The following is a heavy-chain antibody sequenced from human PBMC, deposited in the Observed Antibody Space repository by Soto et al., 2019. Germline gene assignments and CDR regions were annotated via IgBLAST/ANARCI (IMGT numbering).Heavy chain of an antibody. Sequence: GASVKVSCKAPGGTFSSYTISWVRQAPGQGLEWMGRIIPILGIANYAQKFQGRVTITADKSTSTAYMELSGLRSEDAAVYYCARDSRVATNWGQGTLVTLSS. J-gene: IGHJ4*02. CDR2: IIPILGIA. CDR1: GGTFSSYT. D-gene: IGHD5-12*01. CDR3: ARDSRVATN. V-gene: IGHV1-69*04.